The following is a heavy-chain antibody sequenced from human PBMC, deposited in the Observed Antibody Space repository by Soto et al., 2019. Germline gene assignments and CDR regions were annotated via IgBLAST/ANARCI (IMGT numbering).Heavy chain of an antibody. CDR3: ARVSLYASYYYYGMDV. CDR2: ISSSSSYI. D-gene: IGHD2-2*01. CDR1: GFTFSSYS. J-gene: IGHJ6*02. V-gene: IGHV3-21*01. Sequence: PGGSLRLSCAASGFTFSSYSMNWVRQAPGKGLEWVSSISSSSSYIYYADSVKGRFTISRDNAKNSLYLQMNSLRAEDTAVYYCARVSLYASYYYYGMDVWGQGTTVTVSS.